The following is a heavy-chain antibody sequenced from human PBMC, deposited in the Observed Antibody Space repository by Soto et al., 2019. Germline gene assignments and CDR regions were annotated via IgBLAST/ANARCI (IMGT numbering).Heavy chain of an antibody. V-gene: IGHV4-30-4*01. Sequence: PSETLSLTCTVSGGSIYSANYYWTWIRQPPGRGLEWIGYIFYSGSTYYNPSLKSRLTISLDTSKNQFSLDLASVTAADTAAYYCARVKRPVKFLYYFDYWGQGTMVTVSS. CDR2: IFYSGST. CDR1: GGSIYSANYY. J-gene: IGHJ4*02. CDR3: ARVKRPVKFLYYFDY. D-gene: IGHD1-1*01.